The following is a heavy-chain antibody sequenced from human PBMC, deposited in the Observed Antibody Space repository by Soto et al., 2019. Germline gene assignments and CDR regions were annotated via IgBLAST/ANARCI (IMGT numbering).Heavy chain of an antibody. D-gene: IGHD6-13*01. V-gene: IGHV4-4*02. J-gene: IGHJ6*01. CDR2: IYHSGST. Sequence: SETLSLTCAVSGGSISSSNWWSWVRQPPGKGLEWIGEIYHSGSTNYNPALKSRFTISVDMSNNQFSLKLSSVTAAYTAGYYCARVAGIAAGGTRYYYYDIEVWGQGHT. CDR3: ARVAGIAAGGTRYYYYDIEV. CDR1: GGSISSSNW.